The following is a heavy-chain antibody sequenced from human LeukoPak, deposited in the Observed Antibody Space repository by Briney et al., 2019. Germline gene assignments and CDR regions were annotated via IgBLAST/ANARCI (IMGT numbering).Heavy chain of an antibody. CDR3: SRSFYSSSWYYFDL. CDR2: ISAYNGNT. V-gene: IGHV1-18*01. Sequence: ASVRVSCKPSGYTFTSYGFSWVRQAPGQGLEWMGWISAYNGNTNYAQKLQGRVTMTTDTSTNTAFLELRSLRSDDTAVYFCSRSFYSSSWYYFDLWGQGTLVTVSS. CDR1: GYTFTSYG. J-gene: IGHJ4*02. D-gene: IGHD4-11*01.